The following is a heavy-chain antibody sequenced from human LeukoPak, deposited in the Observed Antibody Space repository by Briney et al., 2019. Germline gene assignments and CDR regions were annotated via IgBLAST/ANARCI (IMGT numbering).Heavy chain of an antibody. V-gene: IGHV3-21*01. D-gene: IGHD1-14*01. CDR1: GFTFSSYT. CDR3: ARGNNRREDY. J-gene: IGHJ4*02. CDR2: ISSGRTNT. Sequence: GGSLRLSCAASGFTFSSYTMNWVRQAPGKGLEWVSSISSGRTNTYYADSMKGRFTISRDNANNSLYLQLNSLRAEDMGVYYCARGNNRREDYWGQGTLVTVSS.